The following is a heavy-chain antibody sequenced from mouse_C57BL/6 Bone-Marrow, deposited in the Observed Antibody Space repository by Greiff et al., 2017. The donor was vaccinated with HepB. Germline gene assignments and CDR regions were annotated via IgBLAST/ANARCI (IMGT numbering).Heavy chain of an antibody. Sequence: VKLQESGAELARPGASVKLSCKASGYTFTSYGISWVKQRTGQGLEWIGEIYPRSGNTYYNEKFKGKATLTADKSSSTAYMELRSLTSEDSAVYFCAPMVSYYFDYWGQGTTLTVSS. CDR2: IYPRSGNT. D-gene: IGHD1-1*02. CDR3: APMVSYYFDY. CDR1: GYTFTSYG. J-gene: IGHJ2*01. V-gene: IGHV1-81*01.